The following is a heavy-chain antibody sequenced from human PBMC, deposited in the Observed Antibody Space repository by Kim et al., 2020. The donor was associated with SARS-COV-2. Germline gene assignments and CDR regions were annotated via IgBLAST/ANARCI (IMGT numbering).Heavy chain of an antibody. CDR1: GFTFTSYG. V-gene: IGHV1-18*04. J-gene: IGHJ4*01. D-gene: IGHD2-15*01. CDR2: ITNYNYNT. CDR3: ARGGGYCSGGSCYPYDY. Sequence: ASVKVSCKASGFTFTSYGISWVRLAPGQGLEWMGWITNYNYNTHYSQRFQGRVILSTDLSAYTAYMELRNLRSDDTAVYYCARGGGYCSGGSCYPYDYWG.